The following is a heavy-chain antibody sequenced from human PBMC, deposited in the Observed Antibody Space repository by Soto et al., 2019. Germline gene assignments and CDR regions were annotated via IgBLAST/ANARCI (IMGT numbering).Heavy chain of an antibody. D-gene: IGHD3-3*01. CDR1: GFTFSNYV. Sequence: PGGSLRLSCAASGFTFSNYVMHWFRQAPGKGLEWVAVIWYDGSDKYYADSVKGRFTISRDNSKNTLDLQMKSLRAEDTAVYYCARDYTIFGVEGYYGMDVWGQGTTVTVSS. CDR3: ARDYTIFGVEGYYGMDV. CDR2: IWYDGSDK. V-gene: IGHV3-33*01. J-gene: IGHJ6*02.